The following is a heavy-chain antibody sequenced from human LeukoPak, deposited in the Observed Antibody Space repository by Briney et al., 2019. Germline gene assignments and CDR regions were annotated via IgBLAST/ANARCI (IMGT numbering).Heavy chain of an antibody. J-gene: IGHJ6*03. D-gene: IGHD6-13*01. CDR2: ISSSSSLI. Sequence: GGSLRLSCAASGFTFSYYSMNWVRQAPGRGLEWVSCISSSSSLIFYSDSVRGRFTISRDNAKNLLYLHMNSLRVEDTAVYYCAKVDRGDYSSSPVPHYNYYMNVWGKGTTVTVSS. V-gene: IGHV3-21*01. CDR3: AKVDRGDYSSSPVPHYNYYMNV. CDR1: GFTFSYYS.